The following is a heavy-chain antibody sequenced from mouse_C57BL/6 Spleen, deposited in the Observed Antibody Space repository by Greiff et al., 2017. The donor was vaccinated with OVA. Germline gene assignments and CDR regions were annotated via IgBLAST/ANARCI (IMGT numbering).Heavy chain of an antibody. V-gene: IGHV1-50*01. Sequence: VQLQQSGAELVKPGASVKLSCKASGYTFTSYWMQWVKQRPGQGLEWIGEIDPSDSSTNYNPKFKGKATLTVDTSSSTAYMQLSSLTSEDSAVYYCARRRLGYAMDDWGQGTSVTVSS. J-gene: IGHJ4*01. CDR3: ARRRLGYAMDD. CDR1: GYTFTSYW. CDR2: IDPSDSST. D-gene: IGHD1-2*01.